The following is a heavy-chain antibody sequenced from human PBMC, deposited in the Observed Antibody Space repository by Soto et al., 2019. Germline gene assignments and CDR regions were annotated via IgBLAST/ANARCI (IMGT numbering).Heavy chain of an antibody. CDR1: GFSFSNYA. V-gene: IGHV3-48*02. D-gene: IGHD2-15*01. J-gene: IGHJ3*01. CDR2: ISSGSGCI. CDR3: VRDARWAVDF. Sequence: EVQLVESGGGLVQPGGSRRVSCAASGFSFSNYAMNWVRQAPGKGLEWVSDISSGSGCIFYADSVKGRFTISRDAAKNTLDNNMNSLRDEYTAVYYCVRDARWAVDFWGQATMVPVSS.